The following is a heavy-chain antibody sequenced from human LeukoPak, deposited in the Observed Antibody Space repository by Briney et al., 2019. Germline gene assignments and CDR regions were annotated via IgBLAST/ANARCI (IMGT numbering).Heavy chain of an antibody. V-gene: IGHV4-59*01. D-gene: IGHD6-19*01. Sequence: SETLSLTCTVSGGSISSYYWSWIRQPPGKGLEWIGYIYYSGSTNYNPSLKSRVTISVDTSKNQFSLKLSSVTAADTAVYYCAREAYSSGWDFLDCWGQGTLVTVSS. CDR1: GGSISSYY. CDR2: IYYSGST. J-gene: IGHJ4*02. CDR3: AREAYSSGWDFLDC.